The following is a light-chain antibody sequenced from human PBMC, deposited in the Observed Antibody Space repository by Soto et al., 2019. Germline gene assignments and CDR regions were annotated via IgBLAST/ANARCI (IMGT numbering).Light chain of an antibody. V-gene: IGLV2-14*01. CDR3: SSYTSSSTTYAV. J-gene: IGLJ7*01. CDR2: EVS. Sequence: QSVLTQPASVSGSPGQSITISCTGTSSDVGGYNYVSWYQQHPGKAPKLMIYEVSNRPSGVSNRFSGSKSGNTASLTISGLQAEDEADYYCSSYTSSSTTYAVFGGGTQLTVL. CDR1: SSDVGGYNY.